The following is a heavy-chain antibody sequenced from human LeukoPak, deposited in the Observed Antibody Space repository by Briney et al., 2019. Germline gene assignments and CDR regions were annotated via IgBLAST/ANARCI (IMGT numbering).Heavy chain of an antibody. CDR1: GGSISSSTYY. J-gene: IGHJ5*02. D-gene: IGHD3-22*01. CDR3: ARGTGLLPACWFDP. CDR2: IYYSGST. Sequence: SETLSLTCTVSGGSISSSTYYWSWIRQPPGKGLEWIGYIYYSGSTNYNPSLKSRVTISVDTSKNQFSLKLSSVTAADTAVYYCARGTGLLPACWFDPWGQGTLVTVSS. V-gene: IGHV4-61*01.